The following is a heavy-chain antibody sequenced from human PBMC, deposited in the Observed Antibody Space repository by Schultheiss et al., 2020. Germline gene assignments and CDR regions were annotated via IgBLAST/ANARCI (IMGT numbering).Heavy chain of an antibody. Sequence: ASVKVSCKASGYTFTSYAMNWVRQAPGQGLEWMGWINTNTGNPTYAQGFTGRFVFSLDTSVSTAYLQISSLKAEDTAVYYCARGDDFPLIDYYMDVWGKGTTVTVSS. D-gene: IGHD3/OR15-3a*01. CDR2: INTNTGNP. CDR3: ARGDDFPLIDYYMDV. CDR1: GYTFTSYA. V-gene: IGHV7-4-1*02. J-gene: IGHJ6*03.